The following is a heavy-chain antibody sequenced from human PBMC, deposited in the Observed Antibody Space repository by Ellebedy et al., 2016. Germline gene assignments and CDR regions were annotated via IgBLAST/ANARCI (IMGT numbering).Heavy chain of an antibody. V-gene: IGHV1-18*01. CDR2: ISAYNGNT. CDR1: GYTFTSYG. D-gene: IGHD6-19*01. Sequence: ASVKVSXKASGYTFTSYGISWVRQAPGQGLEWMGWISAYNGNTNYAQKLQGRVTMTTDTSTSTAYMELRSLRSDDTAVYYCASRAPKYSSGWYTSHFDYWGQGTLVTVSS. CDR3: ASRAPKYSSGWYTSHFDY. J-gene: IGHJ4*02.